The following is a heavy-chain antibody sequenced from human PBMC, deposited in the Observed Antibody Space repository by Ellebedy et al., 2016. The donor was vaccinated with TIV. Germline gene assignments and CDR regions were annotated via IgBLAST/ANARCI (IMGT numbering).Heavy chain of an antibody. D-gene: IGHD1-26*01. CDR1: GFTFSRYA. CDR3: AKEMVSRSSLTFYY. Sequence: PGGSLRLSCAASGFTFSRYAMAWVRQAPGKGVEWVSAIGPSSNYAFYADSVKGRFIISRDNFRNTLYLQMDSLRGEDTAVYYCAKEMVSRSSLTFYYWGQGTLLTVSS. CDR2: IGPSSNYA. J-gene: IGHJ4*02. V-gene: IGHV3-23*01.